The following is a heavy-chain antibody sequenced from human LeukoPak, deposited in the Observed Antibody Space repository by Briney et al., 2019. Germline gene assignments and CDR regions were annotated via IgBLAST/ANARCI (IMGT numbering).Heavy chain of an antibody. J-gene: IGHJ5*02. Sequence: GESLKISCTGSGYSFTSYWIGWVRQMPGKGLGWMGIIYPGDSDTRYSPSFQGQVTISADKSISTAYLQWSSMKASDTAMYYCARLMSGYSGYDGGNWFDPWGQGTLVTVSS. CDR1: GYSFTSYW. V-gene: IGHV5-51*01. D-gene: IGHD5-12*01. CDR3: ARLMSGYSGYDGGNWFDP. CDR2: IYPGDSDT.